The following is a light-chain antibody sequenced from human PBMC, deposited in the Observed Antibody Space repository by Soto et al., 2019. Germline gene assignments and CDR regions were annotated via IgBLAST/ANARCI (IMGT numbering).Light chain of an antibody. V-gene: IGKV1-13*02. J-gene: IGKJ1*01. CDR1: QGISSA. CDR3: QQFNSYLRT. CDR2: DAS. Sequence: AIQLTQSPSSLSASVGDRVTITCRASQGISSALAWYQQKPGKPPKLLIYDASSLESGVPSRFSGSGSGTDFTLTISSLQPEDFAPYYCQQFNSYLRTFGQGTKVEIK.